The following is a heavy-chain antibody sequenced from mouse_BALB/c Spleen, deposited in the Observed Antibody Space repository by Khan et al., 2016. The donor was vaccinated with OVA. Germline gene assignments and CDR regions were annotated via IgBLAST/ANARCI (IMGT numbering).Heavy chain of an antibody. CDR3: AKDRGYYAVDY. Sequence: VKLEESGPGLVAPSQSLSITCTVSGFSLTSYGVSWVSQPPGKGLEWLGVIWGDGNTNFHSALRSRLSISKDNSKSQVFLKLNSLQTDDTATYYCAKDRGYYAVDYWGQGSSVTVSS. CDR2: IWGDGNT. J-gene: IGHJ4*01. CDR1: GFSLTSYG. V-gene: IGHV2-3*01.